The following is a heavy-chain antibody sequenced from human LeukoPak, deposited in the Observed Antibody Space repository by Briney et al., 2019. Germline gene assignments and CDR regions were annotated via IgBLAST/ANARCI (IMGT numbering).Heavy chain of an antibody. CDR1: GGTLNNYG. Sequence: ASVKVSCKASGGTLNNYGISWVRQAPGQGLEWMGGTIPIFDTPNYAQRFQGRVTITADKSTSTAYMELSSLRSEDTAVYYCARAVGGTIFGVAEKRGQGTLVTVSS. D-gene: IGHD3-3*01. V-gene: IGHV1-69*06. J-gene: IGHJ4*02. CDR3: ARAVGGTIFGVAEK. CDR2: TIPIFDTP.